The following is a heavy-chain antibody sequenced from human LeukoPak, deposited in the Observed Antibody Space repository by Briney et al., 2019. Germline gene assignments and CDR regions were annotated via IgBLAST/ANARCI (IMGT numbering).Heavy chain of an antibody. D-gene: IGHD6-19*01. Sequence: GSLRLSCAASGFTFSSYGMHWVRQAPGKGLEWVAFIRYDGSNKYYADSVKGRFTISRDNSKNTLFLQMNSLRAEDTAVYYCAKSTSGWYAPPFDYWGQGTLVTVSS. J-gene: IGHJ4*02. CDR2: IRYDGSNK. CDR1: GFTFSSYG. V-gene: IGHV3-30*02. CDR3: AKSTSGWYAPPFDY.